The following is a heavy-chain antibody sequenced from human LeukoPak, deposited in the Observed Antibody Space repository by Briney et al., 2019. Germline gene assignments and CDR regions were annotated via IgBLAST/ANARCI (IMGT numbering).Heavy chain of an antibody. Sequence: GGSLRLSCPASGFIFSDFWMTWVRQAPGKGLEWVANINQDGSQEHYVDSVKGRFTISRDNAKNSLYLQMNSLRAEDMAVYYCARGGGSFDPWGQGTLVTVSS. V-gene: IGHV3-7*01. CDR1: GFIFSDFW. CDR3: ARGGGSFDP. J-gene: IGHJ5*02. CDR2: INQDGSQE. D-gene: IGHD3-16*01.